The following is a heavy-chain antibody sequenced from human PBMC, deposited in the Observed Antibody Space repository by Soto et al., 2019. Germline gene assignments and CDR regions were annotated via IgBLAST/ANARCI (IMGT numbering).Heavy chain of an antibody. Sequence: QVQLQESGPGLVKPSQTLSLTCTFSGGSISSGGYYWSWIRQHLGKGLEWFGYIYYSGNTYYNPSLQRRVTISVDTAKNQFSMELSSVTAEDSAVYYCGREPSIWGQGILVTVSS. J-gene: IGHJ4*02. CDR2: IYYSGNT. V-gene: IGHV4-31*03. CDR3: GREPSI. CDR1: GGSISSGGYY.